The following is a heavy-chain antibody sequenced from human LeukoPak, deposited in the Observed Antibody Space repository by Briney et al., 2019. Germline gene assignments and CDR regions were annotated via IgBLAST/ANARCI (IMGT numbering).Heavy chain of an antibody. CDR3: AKSSYYGSGSYPIPTDY. V-gene: IGHV3-23*01. D-gene: IGHD3-10*01. Sequence: GGSLRLSCAASGFTFSSYAMSWVRQAPGKGLEWVSAISGSGGSTYYADSVKGRFTISRDNSKNTLYLQMNSLRAEDTAVYYCAKSSYYGSGSYPIPTDYWGQGTLVTVSS. J-gene: IGHJ4*02. CDR1: GFTFSSYA. CDR2: ISGSGGST.